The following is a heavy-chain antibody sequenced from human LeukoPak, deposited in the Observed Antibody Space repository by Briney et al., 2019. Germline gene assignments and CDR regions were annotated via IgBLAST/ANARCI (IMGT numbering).Heavy chain of an antibody. D-gene: IGHD6-6*01. V-gene: IGHV4-59*08. J-gene: IGHJ4*02. Sequence: SETLSLTCTVSGDAIRPFYWSTVRQPPGKRLEWIGYVYYTGSTSYNPSLESRVIISLDASKSQFSLKVTSVTAADTAFYARQNRPPNPVSARLDSWGRGILVTVSS. CDR1: GDAIRPFY. CDR3: QNRPPNPVSARLDS. CDR2: VYYTGST.